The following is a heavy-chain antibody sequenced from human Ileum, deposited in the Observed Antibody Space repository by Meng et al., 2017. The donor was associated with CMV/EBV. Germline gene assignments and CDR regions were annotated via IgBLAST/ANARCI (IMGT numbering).Heavy chain of an antibody. CDR3: GRAGARGVPVDI. D-gene: IGHD3-10*01. CDR1: GGSIGSDDF. V-gene: IGHV4-61*02. CDR2: ISTGGST. Sequence: QLQLQESGPGLVKPSQTLSLTCTVSGGSIGSDDFWSWLRQPAGKGLEWIGRISTGGSTSYNPSLKSRVALSLDTSKNQFSLRLSSVTAADTAIYYCGRAGARGVPVDIWGQGTLVTVSS. J-gene: IGHJ4*02.